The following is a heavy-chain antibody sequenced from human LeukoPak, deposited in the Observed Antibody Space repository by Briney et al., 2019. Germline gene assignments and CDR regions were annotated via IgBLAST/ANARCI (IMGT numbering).Heavy chain of an antibody. CDR3: ARVRLTRYYFDY. CDR2: ISAYNGNT. D-gene: IGHD4/OR15-4a*01. CDR1: GYTFTSYG. Sequence: ASVKVSCKASGYTFTSYGISWVRQAPGQGLEWMGWISAYNGNTNYAQKLQGRVTMTTDTSTSTAYMELRSLSSDDTAVYYCARVRLTRYYFDYWGQGTLVTVSS. V-gene: IGHV1-18*01. J-gene: IGHJ4*02.